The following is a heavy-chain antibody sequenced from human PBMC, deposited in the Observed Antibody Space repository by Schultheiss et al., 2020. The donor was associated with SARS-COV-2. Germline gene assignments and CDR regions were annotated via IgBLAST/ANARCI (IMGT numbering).Heavy chain of an antibody. V-gene: IGHV3-21*01. CDR3: ARVPIVGASPFTYYYMDV. D-gene: IGHD1-26*01. CDR2: FSSSSSYI. J-gene: IGHJ6*03. Sequence: GGSLRLSCAASGFTFSSYSMNWVRQAPGKGLEWVSSFSSSSSYIYYADSVKGRFTISRDNAKNSLYLQMNSLRAEDTAVYYCARVPIVGASPFTYYYMDVWGKGTTVTVSS. CDR1: GFTFSSYS.